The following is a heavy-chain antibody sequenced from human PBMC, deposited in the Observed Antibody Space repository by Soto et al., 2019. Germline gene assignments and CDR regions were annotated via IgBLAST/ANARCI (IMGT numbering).Heavy chain of an antibody. V-gene: IGHV4-59*01. CDR2: IYYSGST. D-gene: IGHD6-19*01. J-gene: IGHJ5*02. CDR1: GGSISSYY. CDR3: ARVGIAVANYWFDP. Sequence: LSLTCTVSGGSISSYYWSWIRQPPGKGMEWIGYIYYSGSTNYNPSLKSRVTISVDTSKNQFSLKLSSVTAADTAVYYCARVGIAVANYWFDPWGQGTLVTVS.